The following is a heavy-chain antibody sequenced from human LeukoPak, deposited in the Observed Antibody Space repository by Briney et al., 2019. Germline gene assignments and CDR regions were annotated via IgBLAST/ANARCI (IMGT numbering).Heavy chain of an antibody. CDR1: GFTFSRYW. Sequence: PGGSLKLSCAASGFTFSRYWMSWVRQAPGQGLEWAANIKQDGSEKNYVDSVKGRFTIPRDNAKNSLYLQLNSLGAVETAMYYCARALNYGDSRTNFVYWGQGTRVTVSS. D-gene: IGHD4-17*01. CDR2: IKQDGSEK. V-gene: IGHV3-7*01. J-gene: IGHJ4*02. CDR3: ARALNYGDSRTNFVY.